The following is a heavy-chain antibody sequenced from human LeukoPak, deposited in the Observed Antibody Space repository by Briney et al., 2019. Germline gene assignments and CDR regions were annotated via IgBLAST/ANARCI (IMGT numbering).Heavy chain of an antibody. Sequence: SETLSLTCTVSGGSISSGGYSWSWIRQHPGKGLEWIGYIYYSGSTYYNPSLKSRVTISVDTSKNQFSLKLSSVTAADTAVYYCARSITMVRGNWFDPWGQGTLVTVSS. CDR3: ARSITMVRGNWFDP. V-gene: IGHV4-31*03. CDR2: IYYSGST. J-gene: IGHJ5*02. D-gene: IGHD3-10*01. CDR1: GGSISSGGYS.